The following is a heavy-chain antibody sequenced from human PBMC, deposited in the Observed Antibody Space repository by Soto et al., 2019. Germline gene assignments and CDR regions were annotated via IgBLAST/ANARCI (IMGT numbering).Heavy chain of an antibody. D-gene: IGHD5-12*01. Sequence: PGGCLRLSCAASVFTLSSYGMHWVRQAPGKWLEWLAVISYDGSNKXXADSVKGRXTMSRYNAKNTXYLQLXKLRAEATAXYYCAKDHGWLQDLDYWAQGTLVPVSS. CDR2: ISYDGSNK. J-gene: IGHJ4*02. CDR3: AKDHGWLQDLDY. V-gene: IGHV3-30*18. CDR1: VFTLSSYG.